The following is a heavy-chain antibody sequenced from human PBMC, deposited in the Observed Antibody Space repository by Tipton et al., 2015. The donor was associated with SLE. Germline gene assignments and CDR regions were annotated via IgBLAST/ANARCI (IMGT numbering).Heavy chain of an antibody. CDR1: NGSITSLYDY. V-gene: IGHV4-39*07. D-gene: IGHD3-16*01. CDR3: VRVPKMGAWRLSFDF. J-gene: IGHJ4*02. Sequence: TLSLTCTVSNGSITSLYDYWGWVRQPPGKGPEWIGSFYFSGNTFYSPSLKSRVTLLVDTSNNQFSLKLSSVTAADTAVYYCVRVPKMGAWRLSFDFWGQGTQVTVSS. CDR2: FYFSGNT.